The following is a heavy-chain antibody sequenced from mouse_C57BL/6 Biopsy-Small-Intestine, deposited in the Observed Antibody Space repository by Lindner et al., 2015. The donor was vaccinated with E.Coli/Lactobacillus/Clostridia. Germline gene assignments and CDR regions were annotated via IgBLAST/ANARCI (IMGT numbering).Heavy chain of an antibody. V-gene: IGHV1-62-2*01. CDR2: FYPGSGSI. J-gene: IGHJ2*01. CDR3: ARHEATGAFFDY. D-gene: IGHD4-1*01. Sequence: VQLQESGADLVKPGASVKLSCKASGYTFTEYTIHWVKQRSGQGLEWIGWFYPGSGSIKYNEKFKDKATLTADKSSTTVYMELSRLTSEDSAVYFCARHEATGAFFDYWGQGTTLTVSS. CDR1: GYTFTEYT.